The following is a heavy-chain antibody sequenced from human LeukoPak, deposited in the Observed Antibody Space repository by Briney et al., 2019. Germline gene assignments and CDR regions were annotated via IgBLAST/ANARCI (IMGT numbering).Heavy chain of an antibody. CDR2: ISAYNGNT. J-gene: IGHJ4*02. CDR3: ATVVEWELRDFDY. V-gene: IGHV1-18*01. D-gene: IGHD1-26*01. CDR1: GYTFTSYG. Sequence: ASVKVSCKASGYTFTSYGISWVRQAPGQGLEWMGWISAYNGNTNYAQKFQGRATMTEDTSTDTAYMELSSLRSEDTAVYYCATVVEWELRDFDYWGQGTLVTVSS.